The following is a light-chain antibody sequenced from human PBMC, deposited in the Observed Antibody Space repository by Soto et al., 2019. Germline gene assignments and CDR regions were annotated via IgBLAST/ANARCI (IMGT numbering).Light chain of an antibody. CDR1: SSDVAIYNY. V-gene: IGLV2-8*01. J-gene: IGLJ1*01. Sequence: QSALTQPPSASGSPGQSVTISCTGTSSDVAIYNYVSWYQQHPGKAPKLMIYEVNKRPSGVPDRFSGSKSGNTASLTVSGLQAEDEADYYCSSYAGNSNVFGTGTKVTVL. CDR3: SSYAGNSNV. CDR2: EVN.